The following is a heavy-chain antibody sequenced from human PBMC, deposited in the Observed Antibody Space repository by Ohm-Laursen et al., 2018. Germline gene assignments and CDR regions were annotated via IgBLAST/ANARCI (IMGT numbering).Heavy chain of an antibody. CDR3: ARDKSGYSPMDI. J-gene: IGHJ6*02. CDR2: IHTSGST. V-gene: IGHV4-4*07. D-gene: IGHD3-3*01. Sequence: TLSLTCAVSGGSISSYHWTWIRQPAGKGLEWIGRIHTSGSTNYNPSLKSRVTMSVDTSKNQFSLKLSSATAADTAVYYCARDKSGYSPMDIWGQGTTVTVSS. CDR1: GGSISSYH.